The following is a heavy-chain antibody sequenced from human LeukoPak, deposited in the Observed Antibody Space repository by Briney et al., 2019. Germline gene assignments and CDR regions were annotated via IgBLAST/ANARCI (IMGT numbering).Heavy chain of an antibody. CDR3: ARRLDVSGWPY. V-gene: IGHV4-34*01. CDR2: INHTGST. Sequence: SETLSLTCAVYGGSFSGYYWSWIRQPPGKGLEWIGEINHTGSTNYNPSLKSRVTISVDTSKNQFSLRLSSVTAADTAVYYCARRLDVSGWPYWGQGTLVTVSS. D-gene: IGHD6-19*01. J-gene: IGHJ4*02. CDR1: GGSFSGYY.